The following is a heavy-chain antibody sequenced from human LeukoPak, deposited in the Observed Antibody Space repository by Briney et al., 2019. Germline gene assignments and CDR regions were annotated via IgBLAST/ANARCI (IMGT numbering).Heavy chain of an antibody. CDR2: IYHSGST. V-gene: IGHV4-30-2*01. D-gene: IGHD5-12*01. J-gene: IGHJ4*02. Sequence: PSETLSLTCAVSGGSMSSGAYSWSWIRQPPGKGLEWIGYIYHSGSTYYNPSLKSRVTISVDKSKNQFSLNLSSVTAADTAVYYCARGNGRDGYICDHWGQGTLVTVSS. CDR3: ARGNGRDGYICDH. CDR1: GGSMSSGAYS.